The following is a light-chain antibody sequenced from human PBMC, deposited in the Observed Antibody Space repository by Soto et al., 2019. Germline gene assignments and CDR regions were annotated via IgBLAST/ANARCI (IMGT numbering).Light chain of an antibody. CDR3: SLYAGTNSVV. Sequence: QSVLTQPPSASGSPGQSVAISCTGTSSDIGAYKFVSWYQQHPGKAPKLIIYEVSRRPSGVPDRFSGSKSGNTASLTVSGRLAEDEADYYCSLYAGTNSVVFGGGTQLTVL. CDR2: EVS. V-gene: IGLV2-8*01. CDR1: SSDIGAYKF. J-gene: IGLJ2*01.